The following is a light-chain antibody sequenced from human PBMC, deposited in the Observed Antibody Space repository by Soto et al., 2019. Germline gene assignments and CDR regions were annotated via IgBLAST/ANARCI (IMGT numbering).Light chain of an antibody. CDR3: QQRLHLPIT. V-gene: IGKV3-11*01. CDR2: DAS. CDR1: QTVARF. Sequence: DIVLTQSPAPLSLSPGDRVTLSSRASQTVARFLSWYQHSPGQGPRLLVYDASNRATGVPARFSGSGSETDFTLTISSLEPEDFAVYYCQQRLHLPITFGQGTRLEIK. J-gene: IGKJ5*01.